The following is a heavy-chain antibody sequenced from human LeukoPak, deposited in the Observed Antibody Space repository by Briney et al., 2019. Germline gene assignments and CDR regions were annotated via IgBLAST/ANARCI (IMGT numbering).Heavy chain of an antibody. V-gene: IGHV1-69*01. J-gene: IGHJ4*02. CDR2: IIPIFGTA. D-gene: IGHD3-10*01. Sequence: SVKVSCKASGGTFSSYAISWVRQAPGQGLEWMGGIIPIFGTANYAQKFQGRVTITADESTSTAYMELSSLRSEDTAVYYCARARYYYGSGRPYYFDYWGQGTLVTVSS. CDR3: ARARYYYGSGRPYYFDY. CDR1: GGTFSSYA.